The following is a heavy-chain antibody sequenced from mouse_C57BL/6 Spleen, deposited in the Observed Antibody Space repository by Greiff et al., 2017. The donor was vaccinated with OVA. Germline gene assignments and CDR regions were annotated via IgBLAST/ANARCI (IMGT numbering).Heavy chain of an antibody. J-gene: IGHJ2*01. V-gene: IGHV5-4*01. CDR3: ARDLTEDYFDY. Sequence: VQLQQSGGGLVKPGGSLKLSCAASGFTFSSYAMSWVRQTPEKRLEWVATISDGGSYTYYPDNVKGRFTISRDNAKNNLYLQMSHLKSEDTAMYYCARDLTEDYFDYWGQGTTLTVSS. CDR1: GFTFSSYA. CDR2: ISDGGSYT.